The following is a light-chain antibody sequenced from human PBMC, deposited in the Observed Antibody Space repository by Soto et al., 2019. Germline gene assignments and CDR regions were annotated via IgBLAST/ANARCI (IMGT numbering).Light chain of an antibody. CDR1: SSDVGGYNY. CDR2: DVS. CDR3: CSYAGNYTLL. J-gene: IGLJ2*01. Sequence: QSALTQPRSVSGSPGQSVTISCTGTSSDVGGYNYVSWYQQHPGKAPKLMIYDVSKRPSGVPDRFSGSKSGNTASVAISGLQAEDGADYYCCSYAGNYTLLFGGGTKLTVL. V-gene: IGLV2-11*01.